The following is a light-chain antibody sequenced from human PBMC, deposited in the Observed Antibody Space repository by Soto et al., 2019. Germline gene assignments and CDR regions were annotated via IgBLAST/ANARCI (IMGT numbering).Light chain of an antibody. V-gene: IGKV1-5*03. CDR1: QTISSW. CDR3: QHYNSYSEA. Sequence: DIQMTQSPSTLSGSVGDRVTITCRASQTISSWLAWYQQKPGKAPKLLIYKASTLKSGFPSRFSGSGSGTEFTLTISSLQPDDFAPYYCQHYNSYSEAFGQGTKVERK. J-gene: IGKJ1*01. CDR2: KAS.